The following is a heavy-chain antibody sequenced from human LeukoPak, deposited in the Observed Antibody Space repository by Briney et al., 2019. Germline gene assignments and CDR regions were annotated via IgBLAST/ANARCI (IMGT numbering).Heavy chain of an antibody. CDR2: IYYSGST. Sequence: SETLSLTCTVSGGSISSSSYYWGWIRQPPGKGLEWIGSIYYSGSTYYNPSLKCRVTISVDTSKNQFSLKLSSVTAADTAVYYCARSLTPPGWFGELSGCWFDPWGQGTLVTVSS. J-gene: IGHJ5*02. CDR1: GGSISSSSYY. CDR3: ARSLTPPGWFGELSGCWFDP. V-gene: IGHV4-39*07. D-gene: IGHD3-10*01.